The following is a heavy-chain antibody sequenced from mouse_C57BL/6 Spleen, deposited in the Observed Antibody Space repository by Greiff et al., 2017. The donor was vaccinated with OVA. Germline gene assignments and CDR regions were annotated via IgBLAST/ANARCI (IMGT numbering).Heavy chain of an antibody. Sequence: QVQLQQSGPELVKPGASVKISCKASGYAFSSSWMNWVKQRPGKGLEWIGRIYPGDGDTNYNGKFKGKATLTADKSSSTAYMQLSSLTSEDSAVYFCARWGPYAMDYWGQGTSGTVSS. CDR2: IYPGDGDT. J-gene: IGHJ4*01. CDR1: GYAFSSSW. V-gene: IGHV1-82*01. CDR3: ARWGPYAMDY.